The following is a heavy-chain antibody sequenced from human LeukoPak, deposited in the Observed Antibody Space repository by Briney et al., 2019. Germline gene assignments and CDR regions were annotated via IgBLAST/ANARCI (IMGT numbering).Heavy chain of an antibody. CDR3: AIDWHSGSYFGGYFDY. V-gene: IGHV3-66*01. Sequence: GGSLRLSCAASGFTVSSNYMSWVRQAPGKGLEWVSVIYSDGSTYYADSVKGRFTISRDNSKNTVYLQMKSLRAEDTAVYYCAIDWHSGSYFGGYFDYWGQGTLVTVSS. D-gene: IGHD1-26*01. CDR1: GFTVSSNY. J-gene: IGHJ4*02. CDR2: IYSDGST.